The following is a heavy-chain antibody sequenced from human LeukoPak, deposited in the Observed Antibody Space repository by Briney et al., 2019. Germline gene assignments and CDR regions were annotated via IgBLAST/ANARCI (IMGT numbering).Heavy chain of an antibody. CDR2: ISAYNGNT. Sequence: ASVKVSCKASGGTFSRYAISWVRQAPGQGLEWMGWISAYNGNTNNAQKLQGRVTMTTDTSTSTAYMELRSLRSDDTAVYYCARLSDYFDYWGQGTLVTVSS. CDR3: ARLSDYFDY. J-gene: IGHJ4*02. CDR1: GGTFSRYA. V-gene: IGHV1-18*01. D-gene: IGHD3-3*01.